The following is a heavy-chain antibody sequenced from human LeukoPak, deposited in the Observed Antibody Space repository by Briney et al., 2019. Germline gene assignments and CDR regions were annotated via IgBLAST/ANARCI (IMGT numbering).Heavy chain of an antibody. D-gene: IGHD2-21*02. V-gene: IGHV3-11*04. CDR2: ISSGSTI. Sequence: GGSLRLSCAASGFTLSDYYMSWIRQAPGKGLEWVSYISSGSTIYYSDSVKGRFTISRDNAKNSLYLQMNSLRAEDTAVYYCARVTHSGGDWRHDYWGQGTLVTVSS. CDR3: ARVTHSGGDWRHDY. J-gene: IGHJ4*02. CDR1: GFTLSDYY.